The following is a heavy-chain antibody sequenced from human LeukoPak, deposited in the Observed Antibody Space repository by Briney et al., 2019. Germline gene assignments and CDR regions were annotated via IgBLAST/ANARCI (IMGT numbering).Heavy chain of an antibody. CDR3: AKDIMEQWLLESNTLGYFQH. CDR1: GFTFSSYA. V-gene: IGHV3-23*01. D-gene: IGHD6-19*01. J-gene: IGHJ1*01. CDR2: ISGSGGST. Sequence: PGGSLRLSCAASGFTFSSYAMSWVRQAPGKGLEWVSAISGSGGSTYYADSVKGRFTISRDNSKNTLYLQMNSLRAEDTALYYCAKDIMEQWLLESNTLGYFQHWGQGTLVTVSS.